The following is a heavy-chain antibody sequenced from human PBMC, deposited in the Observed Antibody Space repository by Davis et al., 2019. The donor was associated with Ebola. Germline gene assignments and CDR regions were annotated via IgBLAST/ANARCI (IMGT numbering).Heavy chain of an antibody. CDR3: ARDSLGGPSGLDY. Sequence: GSLRLSCAVYGGSFSGYYWSWIRQPPGKGLEWIGEINHSGSTNYNPSLKSRVTISVDTSKNQFSLKLSSVTAADTAVYYCARDSLGGPSGLDYWGQGTLVTVSS. CDR1: GGSFSGYY. V-gene: IGHV4-34*01. J-gene: IGHJ4*02. D-gene: IGHD2-15*01. CDR2: INHSGST.